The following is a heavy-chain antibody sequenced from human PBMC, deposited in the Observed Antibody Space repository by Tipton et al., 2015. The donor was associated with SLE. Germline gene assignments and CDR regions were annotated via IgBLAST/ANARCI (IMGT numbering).Heavy chain of an antibody. Sequence: TLSLTCAVYGGSFSGYYWSWIRQPPGKGLEWIGSIYYSGSTYYNPSLKSRVTISVDTSKNQFSLKLSSVTAADTAVYYCARRGRGSPDYWGQGTLVTVSS. CDR3: ARRGRGSPDY. CDR2: IYYSGST. CDR1: GGSFSGYY. V-gene: IGHV4-34*01. J-gene: IGHJ4*02. D-gene: IGHD3-10*01.